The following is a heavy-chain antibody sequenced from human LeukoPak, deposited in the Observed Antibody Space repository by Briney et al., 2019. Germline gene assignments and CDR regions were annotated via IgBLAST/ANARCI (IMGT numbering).Heavy chain of an antibody. CDR3: AKDKGSRPVAHFWGCYYYMDV. Sequence: PGRSLRLSCAASGFTFDDYAMHWVRQAPGKGLEWVSGISWNSGSIGYADSVKGRFTISRDNAKNSLYLQMNSLRAEDTALYYCAKDKGSRPVAHFWGCYYYMDVWGKGTTVTVSS. CDR2: ISWNSGSI. D-gene: IGHD3-16*01. CDR1: GFTFDDYA. V-gene: IGHV3-9*01. J-gene: IGHJ6*03.